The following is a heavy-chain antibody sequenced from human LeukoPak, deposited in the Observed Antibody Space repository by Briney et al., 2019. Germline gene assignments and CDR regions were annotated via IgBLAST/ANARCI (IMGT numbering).Heavy chain of an antibody. D-gene: IGHD1-26*01. CDR3: ARDNEGATGDFDY. CDR2: ISSSSSYI. J-gene: IGHJ4*02. V-gene: IGHV3-21*01. CDR1: GFTFSSYS. Sequence: NAGGSLRLSCAASGFTFSSYSMNWVRQAPGKGLEWVSSISSSSSYIYYADSVKGRFTISGDNAKNSLYLQMNSLRAEDTAVYYCARDNEGATGDFDYWGQGTLVTVSS.